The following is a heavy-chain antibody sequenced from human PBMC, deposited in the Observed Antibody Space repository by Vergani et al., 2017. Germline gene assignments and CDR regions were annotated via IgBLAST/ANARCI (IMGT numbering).Heavy chain of an antibody. V-gene: IGHV1-69*01. CDR1: GGTFSSYA. CDR2: IIPIFGTA. J-gene: IGHJ4*02. CDR3: ATDLDGDTAMAERYFDY. D-gene: IGHD5-18*01. Sequence: QVQLVQSGAEVKKPGSSVKVSCKASGGTFSSYAISWVRQAPGQGLEWMGGIIPIFGTANYAQTFQGRVTITADESTSTAYMELRSLRSEDTAVYYCATDLDGDTAMAERYFDYWGQGTLVTVSS.